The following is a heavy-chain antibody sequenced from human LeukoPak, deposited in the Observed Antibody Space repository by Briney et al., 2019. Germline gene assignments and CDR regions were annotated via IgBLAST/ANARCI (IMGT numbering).Heavy chain of an antibody. CDR2: IEASGENT. D-gene: IGHD2-15*01. V-gene: IGHV3-23*01. J-gene: IGHJ4*02. Sequence: GGSLRLSCAASGFTFNRYAMSWVRQAPGKGLEWVSSIEASGENTYYADSVKGRFTMSRDNSKNTLYLQMNSLRGDDTAIFYCARDHLSCTGGSCYSNNWGQGTLVTVSS. CDR3: ARDHLSCTGGSCYSNN. CDR1: GFTFNRYA.